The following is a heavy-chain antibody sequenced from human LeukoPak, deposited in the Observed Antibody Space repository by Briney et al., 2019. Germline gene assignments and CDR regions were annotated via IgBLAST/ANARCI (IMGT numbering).Heavy chain of an antibody. V-gene: IGHV3-30*02. Sequence: QTGGSLRLSCAASGFTFSSYGMHWVRQAPGKGLEWVAFIRYDGSNKYYADSVKGRFTISRDNSKNTLYLQMNSLRAEDTAVYYCAKDHRLVGATYFDYWGQGTLVTVSS. CDR3: AKDHRLVGATYFDY. CDR1: GFTFSSYG. J-gene: IGHJ4*02. CDR2: IRYDGSNK. D-gene: IGHD1-26*01.